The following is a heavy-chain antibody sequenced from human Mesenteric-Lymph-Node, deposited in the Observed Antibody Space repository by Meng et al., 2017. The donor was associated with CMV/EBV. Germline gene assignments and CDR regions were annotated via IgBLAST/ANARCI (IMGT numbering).Heavy chain of an antibody. J-gene: IGHJ4*02. D-gene: IGHD6-13*01. CDR2: INPNSGGT. Sequence: NASGYTFTGYYMHWVRQAPGQGLEWMGRINPNSGGTNYAQKFQGRVTMTRDTSISTAYMELSRLRSDDTAVYYCARDSLAAAAGVDYWGQGTLVTVSS. CDR1: GYTFTGYY. V-gene: IGHV1-2*06. CDR3: ARDSLAAAAGVDY.